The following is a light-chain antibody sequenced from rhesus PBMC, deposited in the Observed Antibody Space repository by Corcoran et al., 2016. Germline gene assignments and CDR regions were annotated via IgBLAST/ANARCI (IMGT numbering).Light chain of an antibody. CDR2: KES. CDR1: QAISNN. J-gene: IGKJ1*01. Sequence: DIQMTQSPSSLSASVGDRVTITCQASQAISNNLAWYQQKPGKSQKHLIYKESTLKSGVPSRFSGRGSGTDFTLTISSLQPEDFATYYCQHGYGITPTFGQGTKGEIK. V-gene: IGKV1-25*01. CDR3: QHGYGITPT.